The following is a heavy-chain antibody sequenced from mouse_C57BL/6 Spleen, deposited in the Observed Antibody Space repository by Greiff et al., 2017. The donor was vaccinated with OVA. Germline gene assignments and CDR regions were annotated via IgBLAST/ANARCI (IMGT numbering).Heavy chain of an antibody. CDR3: ARTRITTGYFDY. D-gene: IGHD1-1*01. CDR2: IYPGDGDT. V-gene: IGHV1-80*01. Sequence: VQLQQSGAELVKPGASVKISCKASGYAFSSYWMNWVKQRPGKGLEWIGQIYPGDGDTNYNGKFKGKATLTADKSSSTAYMQLSSLTSEDSAVYFCARTRITTGYFDYWGQGTTLTVSS. CDR1: GYAFSSYW. J-gene: IGHJ2*01.